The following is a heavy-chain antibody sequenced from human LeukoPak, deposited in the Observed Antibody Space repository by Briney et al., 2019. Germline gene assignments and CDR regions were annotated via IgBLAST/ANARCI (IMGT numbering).Heavy chain of an antibody. D-gene: IGHD3-22*01. V-gene: IGHV1-2*02. CDR3: ARDYYDSSGYYSGDY. CDR2: INPNSGAT. J-gene: IGHJ4*02. CDR1: GYTFTGYY. Sequence: ASVKVSCKASGYTFTGYYMHWVRQAPGQGLEWMGWINPNSGATNYAQKLQGRVTMTTDTSTSTAYMELRSLRSDDTAVYYCARDYYDSSGYYSGDYWGQGTLVTVSS.